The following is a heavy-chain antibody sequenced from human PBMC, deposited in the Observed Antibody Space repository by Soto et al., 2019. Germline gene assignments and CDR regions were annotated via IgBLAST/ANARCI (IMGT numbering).Heavy chain of an antibody. Sequence: GASVKGSCKASEYTFTSYAMHWVRPAPGQRLEWMGWISAGNGNTKYSQKFQGRVIITRDTSASTAYMELSSLRSEDTAVYYCARDSSSWYSNWFDPWGQGTLVTVSS. V-gene: IGHV1-3*01. J-gene: IGHJ5*02. CDR3: ARDSSSWYSNWFDP. D-gene: IGHD6-13*01. CDR1: EYTFTSYA. CDR2: ISAGNGNT.